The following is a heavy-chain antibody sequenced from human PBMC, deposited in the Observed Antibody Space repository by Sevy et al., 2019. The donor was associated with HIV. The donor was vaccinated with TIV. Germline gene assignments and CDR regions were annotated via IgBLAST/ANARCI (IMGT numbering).Heavy chain of an antibody. D-gene: IGHD6-13*01. CDR2: INPSGGST. CDR1: GYTFTSYY. Sequence: ASVKVSCKASGYTFTSYYMHWVRQAPGQGLEWLGIINPSGGSTSYAQKFQGRVTMTRDTSTSTVYMELSSLRSEDTAVYYCARAIAAACTFDYWGQGTLVTVSS. CDR3: ARAIAAACTFDY. J-gene: IGHJ4*02. V-gene: IGHV1-46*03.